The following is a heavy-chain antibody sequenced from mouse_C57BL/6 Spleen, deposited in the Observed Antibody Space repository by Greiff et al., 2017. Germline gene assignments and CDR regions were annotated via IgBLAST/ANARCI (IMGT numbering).Heavy chain of an antibody. V-gene: IGHV1-64*01. CDR3: ARDGSSFFDY. CDR2: IHPNSGST. Sequence: VKLQQPGAELVKPGASVKLSCKASGYTFTSYWMHWVKQRPGQGLEWIGMIHPNSGSTNYNEKFKSKATLTVDKSSSTAYMQLSSLTSEDSAVYYCARDGSSFFDYWGQGTTLTVSS. CDR1: GYTFTSYW. J-gene: IGHJ2*01. D-gene: IGHD1-1*01.